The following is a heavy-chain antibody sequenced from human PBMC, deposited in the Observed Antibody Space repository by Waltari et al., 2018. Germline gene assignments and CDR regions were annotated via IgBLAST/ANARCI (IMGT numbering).Heavy chain of an antibody. CDR1: GYTLTELS. CDR3: ARDKDGSGSTDY. J-gene: IGHJ4*02. V-gene: IGHV4-4*02. Sequence: QVQLVQSGAEVKKPGASVKVSCKVSGYTLTELSMHWVRQAPGKGLEWIGEIYPSGSTNYNPSLKSRVTISVDKSKNQFSLKLSSVTAADTAVYYCARDKDGSGSTDYWGQGTLVTVSS. D-gene: IGHD3-10*01. CDR2: IYPSGST.